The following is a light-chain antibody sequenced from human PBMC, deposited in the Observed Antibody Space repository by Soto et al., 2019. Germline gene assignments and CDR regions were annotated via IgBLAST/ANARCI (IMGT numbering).Light chain of an antibody. Sequence: AIRMTQSPSSLSASTGDIVTITCRASQGISSYLAWYQQKPGKAPKLLIYAASTLQSGVPSRFSGSGSGTDFTLTISGLQSEDFATYYCQQYYIYPQTFGQGTKVEIK. V-gene: IGKV1-8*01. CDR1: QGISSY. J-gene: IGKJ1*01. CDR3: QQYYIYPQT. CDR2: AAS.